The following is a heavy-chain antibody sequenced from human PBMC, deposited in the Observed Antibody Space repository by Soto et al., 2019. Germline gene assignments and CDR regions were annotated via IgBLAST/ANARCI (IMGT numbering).Heavy chain of an antibody. CDR2: IYATGTT. Sequence: SETLSLTCTVSGASISGFYWSWIRKSAGKGLEWIGRIYATGTTDYNPSLKSRVMMSVDTSKKQFSLKLRFVTAADTAVYYCVRDGTKTLRDWFDPWGQGISVTVSS. V-gene: IGHV4-4*07. CDR1: GASISGFY. CDR3: VRDGTKTLRDWFDP. D-gene: IGHD1-1*01. J-gene: IGHJ5*02.